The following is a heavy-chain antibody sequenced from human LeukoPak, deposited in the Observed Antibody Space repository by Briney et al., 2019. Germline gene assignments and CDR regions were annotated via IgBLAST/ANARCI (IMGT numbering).Heavy chain of an antibody. V-gene: IGHV5-10-1*01. J-gene: IGHJ4*02. D-gene: IGHD3-10*01. CDR3: ARLYGSGSYYNVDAFDY. CDR2: IDPSDSYT. Sequence: GESLKISCKGSGYSFTSYWIGRVRQMPGKGLEWMGRIDPSDSYTNYSPSFQGHVTISADKSISTAYLQWSSLKASDTAMYYCARLYGSGSYYNVDAFDYWGQGTLVTVSS. CDR1: GYSFTSYW.